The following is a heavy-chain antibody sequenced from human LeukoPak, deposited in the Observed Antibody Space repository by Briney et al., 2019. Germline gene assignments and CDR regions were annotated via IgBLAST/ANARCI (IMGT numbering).Heavy chain of an antibody. Sequence: GGSLRLSCAASGFTFSSYGMHWVRQAPGKGLEWVAVIWYDGSNKYYADSVKGRFTISRDNSKNTLYLQMNSLRAEDTAVYYCAGERSGYDSPYFDYWGQGTLVTVSS. CDR3: AGERSGYDSPYFDY. CDR1: GFTFSSYG. CDR2: IWYDGSNK. J-gene: IGHJ4*02. D-gene: IGHD5-12*01. V-gene: IGHV3-33*01.